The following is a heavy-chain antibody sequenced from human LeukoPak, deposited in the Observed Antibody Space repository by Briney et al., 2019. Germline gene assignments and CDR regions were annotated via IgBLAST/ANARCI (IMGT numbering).Heavy chain of an antibody. CDR3: AVSVRFERVWHYFNN. V-gene: IGHV3-23*01. D-gene: IGHD3-9*01. Sequence: GGPLRLSCAASGFTFSSYGMSWVRQTPGKGLEWVSAISGSGGSTYYADSVKGRFTISRDNSKTTVFLQMNSLRAEDTAVYYCAVSVRFERVWHYFNNWGQGTQVTVSS. CDR2: ISGSGGST. CDR1: GFTFSSYG. J-gene: IGHJ4*02.